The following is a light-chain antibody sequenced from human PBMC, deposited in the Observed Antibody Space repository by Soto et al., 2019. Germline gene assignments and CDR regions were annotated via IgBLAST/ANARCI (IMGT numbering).Light chain of an antibody. CDR3: QQYNNWPPIT. V-gene: IGKV3-15*01. Sequence: EVVMTQSPGTLSVSLGESATLSCRASQSVDGYLAWYQQKPGQAPRLLIYGASTRATGVTARFRGGGSGTEFTLTISSLQSEDFAVYYCQQYNNWPPITFGQGTRLEI. J-gene: IGKJ5*01. CDR1: QSVDGY. CDR2: GAS.